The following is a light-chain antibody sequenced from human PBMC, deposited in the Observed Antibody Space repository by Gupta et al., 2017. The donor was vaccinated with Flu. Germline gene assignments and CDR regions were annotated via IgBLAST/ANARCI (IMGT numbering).Light chain of an antibody. Sequence: PTSVYAAVGDRVTRKCRASEDRKGELGWYQQKPGKAPKLLIYTASTLEGGVPSRFSGSGSETEFTLNITSLQPEDAATYYCQQCYSYPLTFGRGTKVEIK. CDR1: EDRKGE. CDR3: QQCYSYPLT. CDR2: TAS. J-gene: IGKJ4*01. V-gene: IGKV1-12*01.